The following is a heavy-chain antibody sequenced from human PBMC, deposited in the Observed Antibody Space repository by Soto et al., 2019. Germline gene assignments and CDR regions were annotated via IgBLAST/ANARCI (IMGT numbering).Heavy chain of an antibody. CDR3: ASRDPGTSVDY. CDR2: IYRTGST. D-gene: IGHD1-7*01. CDR1: GGSFTSNNL. J-gene: IGHJ4*02. Sequence: TLSLTCAVSGGSFTSNNLWTWVLQPPGQGLEWIGEIYRTGSTNYNPSLKSRVTISLDKSENQFSLKVTSLTAADTAVYYCASRDPGTSVDYWGQGTLVTVSS. V-gene: IGHV4-4*02.